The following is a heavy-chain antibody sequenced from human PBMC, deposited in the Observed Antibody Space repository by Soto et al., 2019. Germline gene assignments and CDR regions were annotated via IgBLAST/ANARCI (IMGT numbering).Heavy chain of an antibody. D-gene: IGHD3-3*01. CDR3: ARGTPIPHYDFWSGYDAFDI. Sequence: SVKVSCKASGGTFSSYAISWVRQVPGQGLEWMGGIIPIFGTANYAQKFQGRVTITADESTSTAYMELSSLRSEDTAVYYCARGTPIPHYDFWSGYDAFDIWG. J-gene: IGHJ3*02. CDR2: IIPIFGTA. V-gene: IGHV1-69*13. CDR1: GGTFSSYA.